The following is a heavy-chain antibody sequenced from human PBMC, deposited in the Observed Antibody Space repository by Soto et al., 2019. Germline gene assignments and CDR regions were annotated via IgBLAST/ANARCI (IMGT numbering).Heavy chain of an antibody. J-gene: IGHJ4*02. CDR1: GGSISSYY. D-gene: IGHD1-7*01. CDR3: ARGALSGITGTTVDY. CDR2: IYYSGST. V-gene: IGHV4-59*01. Sequence: SETLSLTCTVSGGSISSYYWSWIRQPPGKGLEWIGYIYYSGSTNYTPSLKSRVTISVDTSKNQFSLKLSSVTAADTAVYYCARGALSGITGTTVDYWGQGTLVTVSS.